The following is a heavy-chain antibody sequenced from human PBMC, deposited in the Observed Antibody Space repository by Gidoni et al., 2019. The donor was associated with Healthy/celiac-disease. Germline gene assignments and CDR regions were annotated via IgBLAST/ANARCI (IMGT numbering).Heavy chain of an antibody. CDR1: GFTFSSYA. D-gene: IGHD1-26*01. J-gene: IGHJ6*02. V-gene: IGHV3-30-3*01. CDR2: ISYDGSNK. CDR3: ASEATAEYYYYYYGMDV. Sequence: QVQLVESGGGVVQPGRSLRLSCAASGFTFSSYAMHWVRQAPGKGLGWVAVISYDGSNKYYADSVKGRFTISRDNSKNTLYLQMNSLRAEDTAVYYCASEATAEYYYYYYGMDVWGQGTTVTVSS.